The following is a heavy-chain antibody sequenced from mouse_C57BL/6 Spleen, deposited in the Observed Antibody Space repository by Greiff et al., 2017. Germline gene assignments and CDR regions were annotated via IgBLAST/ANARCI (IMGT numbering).Heavy chain of an antibody. V-gene: IGHV1-82*01. CDR1: GYAFSSSW. Sequence: VQLQESGPELVKPGASVKISCKASGYAFSSSWMNWVKQRPGKGLEWIGRIYPGDGDTNYNGKFKGKATLTADKSSSTAYMQLSSLTSEDSAVYFCARYDGTGKFDYWGQGTTLTVSS. CDR2: IYPGDGDT. CDR3: ARYDGTGKFDY. D-gene: IGHD4-1*01. J-gene: IGHJ2*01.